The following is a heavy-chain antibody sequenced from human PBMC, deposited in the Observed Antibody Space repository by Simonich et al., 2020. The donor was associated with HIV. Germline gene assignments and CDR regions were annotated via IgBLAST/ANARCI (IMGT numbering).Heavy chain of an antibody. CDR3: ASGMMGFDY. J-gene: IGHJ4*02. D-gene: IGHD3-16*01. CDR2: INPNSGGT. CDR1: GYTLTAYY. V-gene: IGHV1-2*02. Sequence: QVQLVQSGAEVKKPGASVKVSCKTSGYTLTAYYMHWVRQAPGQGLEWMGWINPNSGGTYYVKNLQGRVTMTRDTSISTAYMELSRLRSDDTAVYCCASGMMGFDYWGQGTLVTVSS.